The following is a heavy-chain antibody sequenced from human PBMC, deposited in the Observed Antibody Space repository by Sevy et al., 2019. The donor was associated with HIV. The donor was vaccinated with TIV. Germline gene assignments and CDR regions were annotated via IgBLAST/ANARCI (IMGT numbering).Heavy chain of an antibody. CDR1: GGSFSSYY. J-gene: IGHJ4*02. V-gene: IGHV4-59*01. CDR3: ARGKVLFDY. Sequence: SETLSLTCTVSGGSFSSYYWSWIRQSPGKGLEWIGYIYCNGTTNSSPSLRRRVTISPHTSKSQFSLKLKSVTAADTAVYYCARGKVLFDYWGQGTLVTVSS. CDR2: IYCNGTT. D-gene: IGHD1-20*01.